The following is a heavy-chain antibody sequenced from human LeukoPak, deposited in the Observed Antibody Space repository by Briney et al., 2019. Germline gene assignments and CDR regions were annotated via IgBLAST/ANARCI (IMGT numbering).Heavy chain of an antibody. Sequence: GGSLRLSCADSGFTFSSYAMTWVRQAPGKGLEWVSGISNSGGNTYYADSVKGRFTISRDNSKNTLYLQMNSPRAEATAVYYCAKDSGSSGWVIDYWGQGTLVTVSS. J-gene: IGHJ4*02. V-gene: IGHV3-23*01. D-gene: IGHD6-19*01. CDR2: ISNSGGNT. CDR3: AKDSGSSGWVIDY. CDR1: GFTFSSYA.